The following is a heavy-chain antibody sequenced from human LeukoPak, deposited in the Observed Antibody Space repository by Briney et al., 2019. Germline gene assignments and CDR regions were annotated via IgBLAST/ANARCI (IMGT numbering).Heavy chain of an antibody. CDR1: GYTFTSYD. CDR2: MNPNSGNT. D-gene: IGHD6-13*01. Sequence: ASVKVSCKASGYTFTSYDINWVRQATGQGLEWMGWMNPNSGNTGYAQKFQGRVTMTRNTSISTVYMKLSSLRCEDRAVYYCARGVVWWGSSSMNDYWGQRTLVTVSS. V-gene: IGHV1-8*01. CDR3: ARGVVWWGSSSMNDY. J-gene: IGHJ4*02.